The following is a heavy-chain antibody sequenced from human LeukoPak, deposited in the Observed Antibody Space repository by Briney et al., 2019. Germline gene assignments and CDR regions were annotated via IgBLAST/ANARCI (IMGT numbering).Heavy chain of an antibody. J-gene: IGHJ3*02. V-gene: IGHV4-59*01. D-gene: IGHD2-15*01. Sequence: SETLSLTCTVSGGSISSYYWSWIRQPPGKGLERIGYIYYSGGTNYNPSLKSRVTISVDTSKNQFSLKLSSVTAADTAVYYCARADGYCSGGSCYPRAFDIWGQGTMVTVSS. CDR3: ARADGYCSGGSCYPRAFDI. CDR1: GGSISSYY. CDR2: IYYSGGT.